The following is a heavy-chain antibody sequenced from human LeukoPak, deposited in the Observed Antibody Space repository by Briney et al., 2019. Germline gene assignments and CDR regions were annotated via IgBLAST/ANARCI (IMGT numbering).Heavy chain of an antibody. J-gene: IGHJ3*02. CDR3: ARDQNYYGSGSYYMEAFDI. CDR2: ISAYNGNT. V-gene: IGHV1-18*01. Sequence: ASVKVSCKASGYTFTSYGISWVRQAPGQGLEWMGWISAYNGNTNYAQKLQGRVTMTRDMSTSTVYMELSSLRSEDTAVYYCARDQNYYGSGSYYMEAFDIWGQGTMVTVSS. D-gene: IGHD3-10*01. CDR1: GYTFTSYG.